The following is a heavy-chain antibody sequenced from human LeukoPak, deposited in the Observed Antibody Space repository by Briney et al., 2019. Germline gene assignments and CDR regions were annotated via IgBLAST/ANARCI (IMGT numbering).Heavy chain of an antibody. V-gene: IGHV3-23*01. J-gene: IGHJ4*02. CDR1: GFTFSSYA. CDR2: INDRGDHT. Sequence: GGSLRLSCAASGFTFSSYAMTWVRQAPGKGLEWVSAINDRGDHTYYTDSVKGRFTISRDHSKSTLYLQMNSLRAEDTAVYYCAKHNAYDNSGYSYHFDSWGQGTLVTVSS. CDR3: AKHNAYDNSGYSYHFDS. D-gene: IGHD3-22*01.